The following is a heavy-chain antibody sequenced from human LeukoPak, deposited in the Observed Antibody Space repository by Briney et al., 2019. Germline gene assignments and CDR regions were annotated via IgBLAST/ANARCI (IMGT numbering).Heavy chain of an antibody. CDR2: INSDGSNT. CDR3: ARDPRGGTLDC. J-gene: IGHJ4*02. Sequence: PGGSLRLSCAASGFTFSSYAMSWVHQAPGKGLVWVSRINSDGSNTNYADSVKGRFTISRDNAKNTLYLQMNSLRAEDTAVYYCARDPRGGTLDCWGQGTLVTVSS. CDR1: GFTFSSYA. D-gene: IGHD3-10*01. V-gene: IGHV3-74*01.